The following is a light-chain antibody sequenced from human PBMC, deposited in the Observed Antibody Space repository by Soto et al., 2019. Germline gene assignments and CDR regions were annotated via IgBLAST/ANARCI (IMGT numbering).Light chain of an antibody. J-gene: IGKJ2*01. CDR2: DAS. V-gene: IGKV3-11*01. Sequence: EIVLTQSPATLSLSPGERATLSCRASQSVSSYLAWYQQKPGQTPRLLIYDASNRATRIPARFSGSGSGTDFPLTISSLEPEDFAVYYCQQRSSWPRTFGQGTKLEIK. CDR1: QSVSSY. CDR3: QQRSSWPRT.